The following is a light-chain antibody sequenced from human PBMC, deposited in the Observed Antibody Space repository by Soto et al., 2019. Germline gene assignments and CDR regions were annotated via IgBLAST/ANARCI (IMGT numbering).Light chain of an antibody. Sequence: PGERATLSCRASRSVSSSLAWYQQKPGQAPRLLIYAASNRATGIPTRFSGSGSGTDFTLTISSLEPEDFGVYYCQQRSDWPPSLTFGGGTKVEIK. CDR3: QQRSDWPPSLT. V-gene: IGKV3-11*01. CDR1: RSVSSS. CDR2: AAS. J-gene: IGKJ4*01.